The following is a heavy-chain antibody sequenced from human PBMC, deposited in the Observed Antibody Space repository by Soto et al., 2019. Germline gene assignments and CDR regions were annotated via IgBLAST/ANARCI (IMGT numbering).Heavy chain of an antibody. CDR2: INPNSGGT. Sequence: ASVKVSCKASGYTFTGHYMHWVRQAPGQGLEWMGWINPNSGGTNYAQKFQGWVTMTRDTSISTAYMELSRLRSDDTAVYYCARRYSSSWYSYYCRMNVSHQRTRVTVSS. CDR3: ARRYSSSWYSYYCRMNV. D-gene: IGHD6-13*01. J-gene: IGHJ6*02. CDR1: GYTFTGHY. V-gene: IGHV1-2*04.